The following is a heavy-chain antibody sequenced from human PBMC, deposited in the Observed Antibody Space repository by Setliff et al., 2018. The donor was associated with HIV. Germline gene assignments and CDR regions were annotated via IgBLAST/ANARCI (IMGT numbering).Heavy chain of an antibody. Sequence: GGSLRLSCAASGFTFSTYSMNWVRQAPGKGLEWVSSITSSSNYIYYADSVKGRFTISRDNSKNTLYLQMNSLRAEDTAVYYCAKESGLYSNYKYYYYMDVWGKGTTVTVSS. CDR2: ITSSSNYI. CDR3: AKESGLYSNYKYYYYMDV. D-gene: IGHD4-4*01. J-gene: IGHJ6*03. CDR1: GFTFSTYS. V-gene: IGHV3-21*01.